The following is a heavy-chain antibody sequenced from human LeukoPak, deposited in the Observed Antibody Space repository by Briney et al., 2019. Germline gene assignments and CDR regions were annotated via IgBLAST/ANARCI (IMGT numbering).Heavy chain of an antibody. CDR3: ARDQTTRFDY. J-gene: IGHJ4*02. V-gene: IGHV3-7*01. Sequence: GGSLRLSCAASGFSFSNYLLSWVRQAPGKGLEWVANMKEDGSEKYYVDSVKGRFTISRDNAKNTLYLQMNSLRAEDTAVYYCARDQTTRFDYWGQGTLVTVSS. D-gene: IGHD4-11*01. CDR1: GFSFSNYL. CDR2: MKEDGSEK.